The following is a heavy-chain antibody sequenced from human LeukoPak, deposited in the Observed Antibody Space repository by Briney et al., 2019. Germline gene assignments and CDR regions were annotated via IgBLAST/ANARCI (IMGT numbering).Heavy chain of an antibody. D-gene: IGHD6-6*01. Sequence: PGGSLRLSCAASGFTFNTYSMNWVRQAPGKWLEWVSSISSGSSYIYYVDSVKSRFTISRDNAKNSLYLQMNSLRAEDTAVYYCARGVVSIAARPHYFDYWGQGNLVTVSS. J-gene: IGHJ4*02. CDR1: GFTFNTYS. CDR2: ISSGSSYI. CDR3: ARGVVSIAARPHYFDY. V-gene: IGHV3-21*01.